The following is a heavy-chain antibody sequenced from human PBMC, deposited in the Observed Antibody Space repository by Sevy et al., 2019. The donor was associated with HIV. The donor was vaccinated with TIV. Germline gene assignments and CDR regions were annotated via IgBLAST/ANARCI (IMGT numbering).Heavy chain of an antibody. CDR1: GFTVSSNF. CDR3: ARDLRVATASGRMDV. J-gene: IGHJ6*02. Sequence: GGSLRLSCVAYGFTVSSNFMTWVRQAPGKGLEWVSIIYSGGDTYYADSVKGRFTISRDNSKNTLYLQMNNLRAEDTAVYYCARDLRVATASGRMDVWGQGTTVTVSS. V-gene: IGHV3-53*01. D-gene: IGHD6-13*01. CDR2: IYSGGDT.